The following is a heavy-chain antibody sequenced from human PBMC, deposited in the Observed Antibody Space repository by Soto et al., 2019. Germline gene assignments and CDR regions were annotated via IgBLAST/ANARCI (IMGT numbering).Heavy chain of an antibody. J-gene: IGHJ6*02. CDR1: GFTFSDYY. Sequence: PGGSLRLSCAASGFTFSDYYMSWIRQAPGKGLEWVSYISSSGSTIYYADSVKGRFTISRDNAKNSLYLQMNSLRAEDTAVYYCARDHLNCSGGSCYFYYYYGMDVWGQGTTVNVSS. D-gene: IGHD2-15*01. CDR2: ISSSGSTI. V-gene: IGHV3-11*01. CDR3: ARDHLNCSGGSCYFYYYYGMDV.